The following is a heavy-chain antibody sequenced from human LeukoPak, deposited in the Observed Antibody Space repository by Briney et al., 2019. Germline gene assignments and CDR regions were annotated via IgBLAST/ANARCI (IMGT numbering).Heavy chain of an antibody. CDR1: RYTFTSYG. CDR3: ARVFGSSGPFYYYMDV. Sequence: ASVKVSCKASRYTFTSYGISWVRQAPGQGREWMGWISAYNGNTNYAQKLQGRVTMTTDTSTSTAYMELRSLRSDDTAVYYCARVFGSSGPFYYYMDVWGKGTTVTVSS. CDR2: ISAYNGNT. J-gene: IGHJ6*03. D-gene: IGHD3-22*01. V-gene: IGHV1-18*01.